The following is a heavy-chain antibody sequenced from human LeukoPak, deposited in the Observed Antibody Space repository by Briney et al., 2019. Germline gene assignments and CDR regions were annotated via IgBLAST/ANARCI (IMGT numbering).Heavy chain of an antibody. D-gene: IGHD6-19*01. CDR2: ISGYNGNT. J-gene: IGHJ4*02. CDR1: GYTFTNYR. Sequence: GASVKVSCKSSGYTFTNYRISWLRQAPGQGLEWMGWISGYNGNTNYAQKPQGRVTMTTDTSTSTAYMELRSLRSDDTAVYYCAASGWSKPYYFDSWGQGTLVTVSS. CDR3: AASGWSKPYYFDS. V-gene: IGHV1-18*01.